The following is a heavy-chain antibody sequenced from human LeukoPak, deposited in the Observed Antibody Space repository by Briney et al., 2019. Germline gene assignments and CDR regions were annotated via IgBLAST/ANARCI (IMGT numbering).Heavy chain of an antibody. V-gene: IGHV3-53*01. CDR2: IYSGGST. CDR3: ARTTCGDYEMDYYYYMDV. Sequence: GGSLRLSCAASGFTVSSNYMSWVRQAPGKGLECVSVIYSGGSTYYADSVKGRFTISRDNSKNTLYLQMNSLRAEDTAVYYCARTTCGDYEMDYYYYMDVWGKGTTVTISS. J-gene: IGHJ6*03. CDR1: GFTVSSNY. D-gene: IGHD4-17*01.